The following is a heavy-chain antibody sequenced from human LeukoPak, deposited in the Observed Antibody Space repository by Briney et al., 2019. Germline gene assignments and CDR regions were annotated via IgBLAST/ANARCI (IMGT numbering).Heavy chain of an antibody. CDR1: GYTFTDYY. V-gene: IGHV3-30*18. D-gene: IGHD3-22*01. Sequence: SCKASGYTFTDYYMHWVRQAPGKGLEWVAVISYDGSNKYYADSVKGRFTISRDNSKNTLYLQMNSLRAEDTAVYYCAKDLLSYYYDSSGSLIWGQGTMVTVSS. CDR2: ISYDGSNK. CDR3: AKDLLSYYYDSSGSLI. J-gene: IGHJ3*02.